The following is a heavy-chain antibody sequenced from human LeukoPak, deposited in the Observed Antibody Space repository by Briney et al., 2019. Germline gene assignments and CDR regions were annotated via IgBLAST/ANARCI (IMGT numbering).Heavy chain of an antibody. V-gene: IGHV3-30-3*01. CDR3: ARGHRNQPYFDY. Sequence: GGSLRLSCAASGFTFSSYAMHWVRQAPGKGLEWVAVISYDGSNKYYADSVKGRFTISRDNSKNTLYLQMNSLRAEDTAVYYCARGHRNQPYFDYWGQGALVTVSS. CDR2: ISYDGSNK. J-gene: IGHJ4*02. CDR1: GFTFSSYA.